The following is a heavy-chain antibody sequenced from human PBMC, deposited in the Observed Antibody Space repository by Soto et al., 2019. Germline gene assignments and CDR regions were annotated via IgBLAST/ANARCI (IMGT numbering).Heavy chain of an antibody. V-gene: IGHV4-4*02. CDR3: ARHIAVSGTRGFDF. Sequence: QVQLPESGPGLMKPSGTLSLTCAVSGGSISTYWWSWVRQPPGKGLEWIGEIYHSGRTNYNPSLMNRATVSMDKSQNLLSLNLNSVTSADTAVYYCARHIAVSGTRGFDFWGQGTLVTVSS. D-gene: IGHD6-19*01. J-gene: IGHJ4*02. CDR2: IYHSGRT. CDR1: GGSISTYW.